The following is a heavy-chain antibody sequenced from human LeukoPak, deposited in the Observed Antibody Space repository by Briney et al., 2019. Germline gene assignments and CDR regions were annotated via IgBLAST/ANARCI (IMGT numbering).Heavy chain of an antibody. V-gene: IGHV6-1*01. CDR2: TYYRSKWYS. CDR1: GDSVSSNSAA. J-gene: IGHJ4*02. CDR3: ARDTMTTNPGDFDF. D-gene: IGHD4-17*01. Sequence: SQTLSLTCAISGDSVSSNSAAWNWIRQSPSRGLEWLGRTYYRSKWYSDYAVSVKSRITINPDTSKNQFSLQLNSVTPEDTAVYYCARDTMTTNPGDFDFWGQGTLVTVSS.